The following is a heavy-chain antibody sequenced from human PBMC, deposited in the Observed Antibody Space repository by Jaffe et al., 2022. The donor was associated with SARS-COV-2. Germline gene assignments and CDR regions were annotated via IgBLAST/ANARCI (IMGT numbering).Heavy chain of an antibody. J-gene: IGHJ4*02. V-gene: IGHV4-38-2*02. CDR1: GYSISSGYY. CDR3: ARRGGPSGSYDF. CDR2: IYHSGTT. D-gene: IGHD1-26*01. Sequence: QVQLQESGPGLVKPSETLSLICTVSGYSISSGYYWGWIRQPPGKGLEWIGSIYHSGTTYYNPSLKSRVTISVDTSKNQFSLRLSSVTAADTAVYYCARRGGPSGSYDFWGQGTLVTVSS.